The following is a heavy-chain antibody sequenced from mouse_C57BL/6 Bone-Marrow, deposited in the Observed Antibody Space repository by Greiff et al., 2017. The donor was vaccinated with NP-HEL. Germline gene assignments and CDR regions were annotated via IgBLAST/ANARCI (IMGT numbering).Heavy chain of an antibody. J-gene: IGHJ4*01. D-gene: IGHD2-5*01. CDR3: TTAYYSNYVPYYAMDD. V-gene: IGHV14-4*01. CDR1: GFNIKDDY. Sequence: EVQLQQSGAELVRPGASVKLSCTASGFNIKDDYMHWVKQRPEQGLEWIGWIDPENGDTEYASKFPGKATITADTSSNTAYLQLSSLTSEDTAVYYCTTAYYSNYVPYYAMDDWGQGTSVTVSS. CDR2: IDPENGDT.